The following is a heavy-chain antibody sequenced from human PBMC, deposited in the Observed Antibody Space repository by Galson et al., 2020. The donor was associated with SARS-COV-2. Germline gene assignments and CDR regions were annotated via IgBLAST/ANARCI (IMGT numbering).Heavy chain of an antibody. J-gene: IGHJ3*02. V-gene: IGHV3-7*01. CDR2: IKQDGSEK. CDR1: GFTFSSYW. CDR3: ARGRVFCSSTSCYGAFNI. D-gene: IGHD2-2*01. Sequence: QLGESLKISCAASGFTFSSYWMSWVRQAPGKGLEWVANIKQDGSEKYYVDSVKGRFTISRDNAKNSLYLQMNSLRAEDTAVYYCARGRVFCSSTSCYGAFNIWGQGTMVTVSS.